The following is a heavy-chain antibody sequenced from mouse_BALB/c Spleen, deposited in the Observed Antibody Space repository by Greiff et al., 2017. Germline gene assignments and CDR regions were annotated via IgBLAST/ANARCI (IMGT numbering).Heavy chain of an antibody. V-gene: IGHV2-6-7*01. Sequence: VQVVESGPGLVAPSQSLSITCTVSGFSLTGYGVNWVRQPPGKGLEWLGMIWGDGSTDYYSALKSRLSISKDNSKSQVFLKMNSLQTDDTARYYCARVSYYNYFDYWGQGTTRTVSS. D-gene: IGHD2-12*01. CDR3: ARVSYYNYFDY. CDR1: GFSLTGYG. CDR2: IWGDGST. J-gene: IGHJ2*01.